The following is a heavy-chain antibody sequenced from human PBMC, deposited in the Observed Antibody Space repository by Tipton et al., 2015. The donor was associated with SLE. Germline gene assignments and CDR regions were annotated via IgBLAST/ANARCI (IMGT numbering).Heavy chain of an antibody. J-gene: IGHJ2*01. CDR2: IYYSGST. D-gene: IGHD6-19*01. Sequence: TLSLTCTVSGGSISSSSYYWGWIRQPPGKGLEWIGSIYYSGSTNYNPSLKSRVTISVDTSKNQFSLKLSSVTAADTAVYYCARNKYSSDPWYFDLWGRGTLVTVSS. V-gene: IGHV4-39*07. CDR3: ARNKYSSDPWYFDL. CDR1: GGSISSSSYY.